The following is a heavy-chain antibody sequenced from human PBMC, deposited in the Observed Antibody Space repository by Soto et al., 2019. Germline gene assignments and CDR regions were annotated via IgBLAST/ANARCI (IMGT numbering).Heavy chain of an antibody. D-gene: IGHD3-16*01. Sequence: QVQLQQWDAGLFKPSETLSLTCSVYGGTLSGNYWSWIRQPPGKGLEWIGEINHSGSTNYNPSLKSRVTISVDTSKNQFSLDLSSVTAADTAVYFCARGRSYGYFSNWFDPYGQGDLVTVSS. CDR1: GGTLSGNY. J-gene: IGHJ5*02. CDR2: INHSGST. V-gene: IGHV4-34*01. CDR3: ARGRSYGYFSNWFDP.